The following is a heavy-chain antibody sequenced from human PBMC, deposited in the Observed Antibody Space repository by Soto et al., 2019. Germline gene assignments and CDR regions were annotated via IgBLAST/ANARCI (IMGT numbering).Heavy chain of an antibody. CDR1: GGSFSGYY. J-gene: IGHJ4*02. V-gene: IGHV4-34*01. D-gene: IGHD3-3*01. Sequence: PSETLSLTCAVYGGSFSGYYWSWIRQPPGKGLEWIGEINHSGSTNYNPSLKSRVTISVDTSKNQFSLKLSSVTAADTAVYYCARGNKYYDFWSGYYSRPNSDYWGQGTLVTVSS. CDR2: INHSGST. CDR3: ARGNKYYDFWSGYYSRPNSDY.